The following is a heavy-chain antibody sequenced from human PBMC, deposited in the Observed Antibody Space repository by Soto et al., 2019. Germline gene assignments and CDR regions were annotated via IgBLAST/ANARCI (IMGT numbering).Heavy chain of an antibody. J-gene: IGHJ2*01. V-gene: IGHV3-48*02. D-gene: IGHD6-6*01. CDR2: ISSGSATI. CDR3: ARDSASYSSSSGSYWYFDL. Sequence: VQLVESGGGLVPPGGSLRLSCAASGFTFSSYSMNWVRQAPGKGLEWVSYISSGSATIYYADSVKGRFTISRDNAKNSLYLQLNSLRDEDTAVYYCARDSASYSSSSGSYWYFDLWGRGTLVTVSS. CDR1: GFTFSSYS.